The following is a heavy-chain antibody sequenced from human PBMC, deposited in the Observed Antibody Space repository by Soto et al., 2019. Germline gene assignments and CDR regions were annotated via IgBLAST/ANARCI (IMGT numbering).Heavy chain of an antibody. V-gene: IGHV4-4*07. CDR1: RGYVNTFH. J-gene: IGHJ4*02. CDR2: IFPNGNT. CDR3: ARDLAAVPRAFDY. Sequence: PSETLSLTCTVSRGYVNTFHWSWVRQPAGKGLEWIGRIFPNGNTDYSPSLKSRVTLSVDTSKNQFSLNLRSVTAADTAVYYCARDLAAVPRAFDYWGRGTLVTVSS. D-gene: IGHD6-13*01.